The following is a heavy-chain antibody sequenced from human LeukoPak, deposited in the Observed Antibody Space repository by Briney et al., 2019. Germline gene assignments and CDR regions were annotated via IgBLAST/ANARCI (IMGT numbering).Heavy chain of an antibody. J-gene: IGHJ4*02. CDR2: IWYDGSNK. V-gene: IGHV3-33*08. CDR3: ARSGARDYFDY. CDR1: GFTFSSYG. Sequence: HPGGSLRLSCAASGFTFSSYGMHWVRQAPGKGLEWVAVIWYDGSNKYYADSVKGRFTISRDNSKNTLYLQMNSLRAEDTAVYYCARSGARDYFDYWGQGTLVTVSS. D-gene: IGHD7-27*01.